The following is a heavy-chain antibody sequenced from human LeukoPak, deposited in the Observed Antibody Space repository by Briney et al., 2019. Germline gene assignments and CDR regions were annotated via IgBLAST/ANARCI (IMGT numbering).Heavy chain of an antibody. J-gene: IGHJ4*02. CDR1: GYTFISYG. V-gene: IGHV1-18*01. D-gene: IGHD3-10*01. Sequence: ASVKVSCEASGYTFISYGISWVRQAPGQGLEWMGWISAYNGNTNYAQKLQGRVTMTTDTSTSTAYMELRSLRSDDTAVYYCARLSTMVRRKYYFDYWGQGTLVTVSS. CDR2: ISAYNGNT. CDR3: ARLSTMVRRKYYFDY.